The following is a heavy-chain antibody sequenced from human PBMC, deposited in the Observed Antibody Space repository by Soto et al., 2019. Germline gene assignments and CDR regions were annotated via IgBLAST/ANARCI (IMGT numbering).Heavy chain of an antibody. CDR2: IYPGDSDT. V-gene: IGHV5-51*01. CDR3: ARRAYSSGWYENWFDP. Sequence: GESLKISCKGSGYSFTSYWIGWVRQMPGKGLEWMGIIYPGDSDTRYSPSFQGQVTISADKSISTAYLQWSSLKASDTAMYYCARRAYSSGWYENWFDPWGQGTLVTVSS. D-gene: IGHD6-19*01. CDR1: GYSFTSYW. J-gene: IGHJ5*02.